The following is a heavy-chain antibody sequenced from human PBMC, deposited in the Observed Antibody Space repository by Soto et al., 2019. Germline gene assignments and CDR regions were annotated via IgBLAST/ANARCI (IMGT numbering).Heavy chain of an antibody. D-gene: IGHD3-10*01. CDR3: ARSITMVRGVIIPFWYFDL. CDR1: GGSISSGGYY. J-gene: IGHJ2*01. CDR2: IYYSGST. Sequence: QVQLQESGPGLVKPSQTLSLTCTVSGGSISSGGYYWSWIRQHPGKGLEWIGYIYYSGSTYYNPSLKSRVTISVDTSKNQFSLKLSSVTAADTAVYYCARSITMVRGVIIPFWYFDLWGRGTLVTVS. V-gene: IGHV4-31*03.